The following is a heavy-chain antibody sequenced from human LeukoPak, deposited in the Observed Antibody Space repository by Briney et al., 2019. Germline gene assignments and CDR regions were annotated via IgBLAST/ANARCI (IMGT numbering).Heavy chain of an antibody. CDR2: ISAYNGNT. D-gene: IGHD3-10*01. Sequence: ASVKVSCKASGYTFTSYGISWVRQAPGQGLEWMGWISAYNGNTNYAQKLQGRVTMTTDTSTSTAYMELRSLRSDDTAVYYCARDYYGWFYYYGVDVWGQGTTVTVSS. V-gene: IGHV1-18*01. J-gene: IGHJ6*02. CDR3: ARDYYGWFYYYGVDV. CDR1: GYTFTSYG.